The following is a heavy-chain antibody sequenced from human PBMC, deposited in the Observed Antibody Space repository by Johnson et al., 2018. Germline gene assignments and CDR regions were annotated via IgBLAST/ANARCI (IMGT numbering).Heavy chain of an antibody. CDR3: ARDLGGSYPIDAFDI. Sequence: VQLVQGGGGLVQPGGSLKLSCAASGFTFSGSAMHWVRQASGKGLEWVGRIRSKANSYATAYAASVKGRFTISRDDSKNKAYLQMNSLRAEDTALYYCARDLGGSYPIDAFDIWGQGTMVTVSS. J-gene: IGHJ3*02. CDR2: IRSKANSYAT. CDR1: GFTFSGSA. D-gene: IGHD1-26*01. V-gene: IGHV3-73*01.